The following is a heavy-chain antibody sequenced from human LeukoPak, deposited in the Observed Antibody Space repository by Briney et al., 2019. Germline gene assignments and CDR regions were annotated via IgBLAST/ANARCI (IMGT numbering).Heavy chain of an antibody. CDR3: ARDLYDILTGFPSYYFDY. V-gene: IGHV4-59*01. CDR2: IYYSGST. Sequence: SETLSLTCTVSGGSISSYYWSWIRQPPGKGLEWIGYIYYSGSTKYNPSFKSRVTISVDTSKNQFSLKLSSVTAADTAVYYCARDLYDILTGFPSYYFDYWGQGTLVTVSS. J-gene: IGHJ4*02. CDR1: GGSISSYY. D-gene: IGHD3-9*01.